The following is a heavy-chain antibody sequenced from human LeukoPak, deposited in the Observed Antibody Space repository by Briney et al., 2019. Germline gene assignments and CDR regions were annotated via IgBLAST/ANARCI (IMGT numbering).Heavy chain of an antibody. V-gene: IGHV3-23*01. CDR1: GFTLSSYG. J-gene: IGHJ5*02. Sequence: GGSLRLSCGTSGFTLSSYGMTWVRQAPGKGLEWVSSINSSGGIAYYADSVKGRFTISRDNSRNTLFLQMNSLRAEDTAIYYCAKDQGELRFDPWGQGTLVTVSS. CDR3: AKDQGELRFDP. D-gene: IGHD1-26*01. CDR2: INSSGGIA.